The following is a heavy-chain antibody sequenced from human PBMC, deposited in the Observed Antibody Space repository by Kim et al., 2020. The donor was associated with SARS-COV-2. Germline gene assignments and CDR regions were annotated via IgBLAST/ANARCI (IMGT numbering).Heavy chain of an antibody. CDR1: GFTFSSYA. CDR2: ISGSGGST. CDR3: AKGQDSSGWYLSPSYYYYYGMDV. Sequence: GGSLRLSCAASGFTFSSYAMSWVRQAPGKGLEWVSAISGSGGSTYYADSVKGRFTISRDNSKNTLYLQMNSLRAEDTAVYYCAKGQDSSGWYLSPSYYYYYGMDVWGQGTTVTVSS. D-gene: IGHD6-19*01. J-gene: IGHJ6*02. V-gene: IGHV3-23*01.